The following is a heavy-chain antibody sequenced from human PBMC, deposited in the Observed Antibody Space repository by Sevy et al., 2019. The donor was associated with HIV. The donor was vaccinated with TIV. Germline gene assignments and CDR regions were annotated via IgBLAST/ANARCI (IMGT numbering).Heavy chain of an antibody. J-gene: IGHJ4*02. CDR3: ARDKGEILSSAFDY. CDR1: GFTFSDFR. CDR2: ISYDARNTK. Sequence: GGSLRLSCAASGFTFSDFRMHWVRQAPGKGLEWVAVISYDARNTKYNPDSVKGRFTISRDNSKNTLYLQINSLRPEDTAIYYCARDKGEILSSAFDYWGQGILVTVSS. D-gene: IGHD3-16*01. V-gene: IGHV3-30*04.